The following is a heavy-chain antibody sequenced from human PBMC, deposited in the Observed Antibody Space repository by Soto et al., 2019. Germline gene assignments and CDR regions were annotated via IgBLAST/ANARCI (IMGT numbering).Heavy chain of an antibody. CDR2: ISAYNGNT. CDR3: ARRVYGSGSLYYYYYFLAF. Sequence: ASVKFSCKASGYTFTSYGISWVRQAPGQGLEWMGWISAYNGNTNYAQKLQGRVTMTTDRSTSTAYMELRKQRSDDTAVYYCARRVYGSGSLYYYYYFLAFWGKGTTVTVSS. D-gene: IGHD3-10*01. V-gene: IGHV1-18*01. J-gene: IGHJ6*03. CDR1: GYTFTSYG.